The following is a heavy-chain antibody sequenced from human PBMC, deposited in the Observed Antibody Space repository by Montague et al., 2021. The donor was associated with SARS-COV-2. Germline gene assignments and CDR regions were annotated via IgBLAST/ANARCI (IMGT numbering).Heavy chain of an antibody. D-gene: IGHD6-13*01. CDR3: AKAYSSSWWNWFDP. J-gene: IGHJ5*02. CDR1: GFTFSSYA. Sequence: SLRLSCAASGFTFSSYAMSWVRQAPGKGLEWVSVIHNGDGNTYYGDSVKGRFTISRDNSKNTSYLQMNSLRAEDTAVYYCAKAYSSSWWNWFDPWGQGTLVTVSS. V-gene: IGHV3-23*03. CDR2: IHNGDGNT.